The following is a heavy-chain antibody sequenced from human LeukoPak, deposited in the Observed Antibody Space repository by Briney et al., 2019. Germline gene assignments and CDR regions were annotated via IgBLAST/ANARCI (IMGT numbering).Heavy chain of an antibody. D-gene: IGHD3-16*01. CDR1: GGSFSGYY. Sequence: PSETLSLTFAVYGGSFSGYYWSWIRQPPGKGLEWIGEINHSGSTNYNPSRKSRVTISVDTSKDQFSLKLSSLTAADTAVYYCARGRLGFYWGQGNLVTVSS. V-gene: IGHV4-34*01. J-gene: IGHJ4*02. CDR2: INHSGST. CDR3: ARGRLGFY.